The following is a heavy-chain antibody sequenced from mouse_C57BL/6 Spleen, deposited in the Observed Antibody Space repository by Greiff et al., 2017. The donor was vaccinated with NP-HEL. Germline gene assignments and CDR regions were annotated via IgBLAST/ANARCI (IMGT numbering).Heavy chain of an antibody. J-gene: IGHJ2*01. CDR3: ARRDYYGSSYENYFDY. CDR2: ISSGSSTI. Sequence: EVKVEESGGGLVKPGGSLKLSCAASGFTFSDYGMHWVRQAPEKGLEWVAYISSGSSTIYYADTVKGRFTISRDNAKNTLFLQMTSLRSEDTAMYYCARRDYYGSSYENYFDYWGQGTTLTVSS. V-gene: IGHV5-17*01. CDR1: GFTFSDYG. D-gene: IGHD1-1*01.